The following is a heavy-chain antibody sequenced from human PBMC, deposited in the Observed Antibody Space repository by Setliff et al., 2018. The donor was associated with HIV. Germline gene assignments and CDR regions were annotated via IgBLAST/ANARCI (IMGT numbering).Heavy chain of an antibody. J-gene: IGHJ5*02. CDR3: ARGERLVDNWFDP. CDR2: IYSNGNT. Sequence: SETLSLTCTVSGGSISSRSYYWSWLRQPAGKGLEWIGRIYSNGNTDYDPSLKSRVTISEDTSKNQFSLKLNSVTAADTAVYYCARGERLVDNWFDPWGQGTLVTVSS. V-gene: IGHV4-61*02. CDR1: GGSISSRSYY. D-gene: IGHD3-9*01.